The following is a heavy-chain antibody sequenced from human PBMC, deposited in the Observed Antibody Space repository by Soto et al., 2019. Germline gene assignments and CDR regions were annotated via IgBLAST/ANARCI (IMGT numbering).Heavy chain of an antibody. Sequence: SVKVSCKASGYTFTSYDINWVRQATGQGLEWMGWMNPNSGNTGYAQKFQGRVTMTRDTSVSTAYMELSSLRSEDTAVYYCATSRGTGTTSFDYWGQGTLVTVSS. V-gene: IGHV1-8*01. J-gene: IGHJ4*02. CDR3: ATSRGTGTTSFDY. CDR1: GYTFTSYD. CDR2: MNPNSGNT. D-gene: IGHD1-1*01.